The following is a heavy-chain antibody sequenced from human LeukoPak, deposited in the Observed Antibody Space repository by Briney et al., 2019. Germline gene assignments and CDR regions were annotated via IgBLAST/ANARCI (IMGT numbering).Heavy chain of an antibody. V-gene: IGHV4-59*01. CDR1: GSSISSYY. Sequence: SETLSLTCTVSGSSISSYYWSWIRQPPGKGLEWIGYIYYSGSTNYNPSLKSRVTISVDTSKNQFSLKLSSVTAADTAVYYCAREMATIRGDAFDIWGQGTMVTVSS. J-gene: IGHJ3*02. CDR3: AREMATIRGDAFDI. CDR2: IYYSGST. D-gene: IGHD5-24*01.